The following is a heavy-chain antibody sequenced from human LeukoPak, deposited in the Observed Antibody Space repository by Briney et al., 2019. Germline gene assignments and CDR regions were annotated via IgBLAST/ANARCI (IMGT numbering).Heavy chain of an antibody. CDR3: ARTNYSHFDY. V-gene: IGHV3-66*02. J-gene: IGHJ4*02. D-gene: IGHD2-15*01. CDR1: GFTVSSNY. Sequence: GGSLRLSCAASGFTVSSNYMNWVRQAPGKGLEWVSIIYSGGSTYYADSVKGRFTISRDNPKNTLYLQMNSLRVEDTAVYYCARTNYSHFDYWGQETLVTVSS. CDR2: IYSGGST.